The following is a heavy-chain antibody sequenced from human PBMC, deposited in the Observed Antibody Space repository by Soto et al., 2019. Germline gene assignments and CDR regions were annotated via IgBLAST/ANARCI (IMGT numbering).Heavy chain of an antibody. CDR1: GFTFSNFA. CDR3: AKDTNPSSSKYGDAVDS. D-gene: IGHD4-17*01. J-gene: IGHJ4*02. Sequence: EVQLLGSGGDLVQPGGSLRLSCAASGFTFSNFAMSWVRQAPGKGLEWVSAISGSADRTYYADSVKGRFTISRDNSKNTLYLHMNSLRAEDTAVYYCAKDTNPSSSKYGDAVDSWGQGTLVTVSS. CDR2: ISGSADRT. V-gene: IGHV3-23*01.